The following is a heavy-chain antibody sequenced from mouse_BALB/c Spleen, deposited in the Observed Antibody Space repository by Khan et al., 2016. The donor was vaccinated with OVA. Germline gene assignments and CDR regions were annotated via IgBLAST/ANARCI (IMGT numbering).Heavy chain of an antibody. J-gene: IGHJ4*01. V-gene: IGHV3-2*02. CDR2: ISYSGST. Sequence: EVKLLESGPGLVKPSQSLSLTCTVTGYSITSDYAWNWIRQFPGNKLEWMGYISYSGSTNYNPSLKSRISITRDTSKNQFCRQLNSVTTEDTATYYCARDGSRYNYAMDYWGQGTSVTVSS. D-gene: IGHD2-3*01. CDR1: GYSITSDYA. CDR3: ARDGSRYNYAMDY.